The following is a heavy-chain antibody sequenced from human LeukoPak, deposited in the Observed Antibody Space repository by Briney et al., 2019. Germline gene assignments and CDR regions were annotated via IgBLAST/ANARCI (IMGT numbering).Heavy chain of an antibody. D-gene: IGHD3-22*01. CDR1: GGSFSFSSHA. Sequence: ASVRVSCTASGGSFSFSSHAISWVRQAPGQGLEWMGCLIPIYCSSNYAQKLQGRFTITSDQSTRTVYMELSSLRPQDSAVYHCAGFFYDNSGDPFDIWGQGTMVTVSS. CDR3: AGFFYDNSGDPFDI. V-gene: IGHV1-69*13. CDR2: LIPIYCSS. J-gene: IGHJ3*02.